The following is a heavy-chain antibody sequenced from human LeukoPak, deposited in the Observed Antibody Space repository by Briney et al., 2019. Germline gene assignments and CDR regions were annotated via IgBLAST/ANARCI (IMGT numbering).Heavy chain of an antibody. CDR3: ASGQYDSSGYYLYY. CDR1: GGSISSYY. CDR2: IYYSGST. J-gene: IGHJ4*02. Sequence: SETLSLTCTVSGGSISSYYWSWIRQPPGKGLEWIGYIYYSGSTNYNPSLKSRVIISADTSKNQFSLKLSSVTAADTAVYYCASGQYDSSGYYLYYWGQGTLVTVSS. V-gene: IGHV4-59*01. D-gene: IGHD3-22*01.